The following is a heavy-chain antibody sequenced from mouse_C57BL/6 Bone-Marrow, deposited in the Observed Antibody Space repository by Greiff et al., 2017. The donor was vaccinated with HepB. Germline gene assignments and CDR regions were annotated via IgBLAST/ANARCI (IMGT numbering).Heavy chain of an antibody. CDR3: ARLCPVSFNYAMDY. CDR1: GYTFTSYW. J-gene: IGHJ4*01. CDR2: IDPSDSYT. D-gene: IGHD6-1*01. V-gene: IGHV1-50*01. Sequence: VQLQQPGAELVKPGASVKLSCKASGYTFTSYWMQWVKQRPGQGLEWIGEIDPSDSYTNYNQKFKGKATLTVDTSSSTAYMQLSSLTSEDSAVYYCARLCPVSFNYAMDYWGQGTSVTVSS.